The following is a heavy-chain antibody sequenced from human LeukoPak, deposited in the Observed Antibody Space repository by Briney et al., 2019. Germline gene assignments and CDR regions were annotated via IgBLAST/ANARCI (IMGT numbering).Heavy chain of an antibody. J-gene: IGHJ4*02. CDR3: ARSANLYDSGSPLDY. CDR2: ISAYNGYT. Sequence: GASVKVSCKASGYTFTTYGISWVRQAPGQGLEWMGWISAYNGYTNYAQKLQGRVTMTTDTSTSTAYMELRSLRSDDTAVYYCARSANLYDSGSPLDYWGQGTLVTVSS. D-gene: IGHD3-10*01. CDR1: GYTFTTYG. V-gene: IGHV1-18*01.